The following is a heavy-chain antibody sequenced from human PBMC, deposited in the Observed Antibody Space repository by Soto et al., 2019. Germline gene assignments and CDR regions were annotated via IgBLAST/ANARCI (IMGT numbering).Heavy chain of an antibody. J-gene: IGHJ4*02. D-gene: IGHD4-4*01. CDR2: IIPLYVRG. CDR3: ARDHSMDY. V-gene: IGHV1-69*12. CDR1: GGTFSNDV. Sequence: QVQLVQSGAEVKKTGSSVKVSCKASGGTFSNDVINWVRQAPGQGLEWMGGIIPLYVRGNYAPKFQGRVTFTADESTSTAYMELTSLRTEDTAVYYCARDHSMDYWGQGTLVTVSS.